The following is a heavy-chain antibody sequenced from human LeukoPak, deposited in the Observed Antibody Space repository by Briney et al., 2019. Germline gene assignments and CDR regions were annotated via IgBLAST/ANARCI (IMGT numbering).Heavy chain of an antibody. CDR2: IYSGGST. CDR3: ARHRGVITRDYFDY. D-gene: IGHD3-10*01. J-gene: IGHJ4*02. V-gene: IGHV3-66*04. CDR1: GFTVSSNY. Sequence: GGSLRLSCAASGFTVSSNYMSWVRQAPGKGLEWVSVIYSGGSTYYADSVEGRFTISRDNSKNTLYLQMNSLRAEDTAVYYCARHRGVITRDYFDYWGQGTLVTVSS.